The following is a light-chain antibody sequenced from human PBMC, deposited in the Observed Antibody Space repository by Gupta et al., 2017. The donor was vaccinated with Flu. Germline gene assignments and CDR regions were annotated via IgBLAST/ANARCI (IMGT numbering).Light chain of an antibody. J-gene: IGLJ2*01. CDR2: EVS. V-gene: IGLV2-14*01. CDR3: SSYTSSSTLEV. Sequence: QSALTQPASVSGSPGQSITISCTGTSSDVGGYNYVSWYQQHPGKAPKLMIYEVSNRPSGVSNRFSGSKSGNTASLTIPGLQAEDEADYCCSSYTSSSTLEVFGGGTKLTVL. CDR1: SSDVGGYNY.